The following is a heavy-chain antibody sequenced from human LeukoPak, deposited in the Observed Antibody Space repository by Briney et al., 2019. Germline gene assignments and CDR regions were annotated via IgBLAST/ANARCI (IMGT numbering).Heavy chain of an antibody. CDR2: IYYSGST. V-gene: IGHV4-39*01. CDR1: GDSFSSSIYY. J-gene: IGHJ4*02. CDR3: ARGHTAMVYFDY. D-gene: IGHD5-18*01. Sequence: SETLSLTCTASGDSFSSSIYYWGWIRQPPGKGLVWIGSIYYSGSTYYNPSLKSRVIVSVDTSKNQFSLKLSSVTAADTAVYYCARGHTAMVYFDYWGQGTLVTVSS.